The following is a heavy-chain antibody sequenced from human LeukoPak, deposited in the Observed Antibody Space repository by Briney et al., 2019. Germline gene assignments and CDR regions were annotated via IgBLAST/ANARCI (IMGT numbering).Heavy chain of an antibody. CDR3: ARDLPTTYAIDQ. D-gene: IGHD2/OR15-2a*01. J-gene: IGHJ4*02. CDR2: ISGSGGST. CDR1: GFTFSSYA. V-gene: IGHV3-23*01. Sequence: GGSLRLSCAASGFTFSSYAMSWVRQAPGKGLEWVSAISGSGGSTYYADSVKGRFTISRDNAMNSLYLQMNDLRPEDTALYYCARDLPTTYAIDQWGQGTLVTVSS.